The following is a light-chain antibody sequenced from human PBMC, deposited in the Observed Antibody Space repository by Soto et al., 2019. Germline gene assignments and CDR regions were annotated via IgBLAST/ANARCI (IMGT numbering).Light chain of an antibody. Sequence: DIQMTQSPSSLSASVGDRVTISCQASQDISNSLNWYQEKPGRAPRLLIYAASTLQVGVPSRFSGSGSGTDFTLTIISLQPEDFATYYCLQSFNSPYTFGQGTTVDVK. CDR1: QDISNS. CDR3: LQSFNSPYT. V-gene: IGKV1-39*01. CDR2: AAS. J-gene: IGKJ2*01.